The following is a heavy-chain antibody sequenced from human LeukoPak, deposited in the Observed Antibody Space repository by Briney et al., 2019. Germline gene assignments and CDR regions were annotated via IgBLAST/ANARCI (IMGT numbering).Heavy chain of an antibody. J-gene: IGHJ6*03. CDR2: IYYSGST. CDR3: ARVGPVYYGSGSYYHYYYYYYMDV. V-gene: IGHV4-39*07. CDR1: GGSISSSSYY. D-gene: IGHD3-10*01. Sequence: SETLSLTCTVSGGSISSSSYYWGWIRQPPGKGLEWIGSIYYSGSTYYNPSLKSRVTISVDTSKNQFSLKLSSVTAADTAVYYCARVGPVYYGSGSYYHYYYYYYMDVWGKGTTVTVSS.